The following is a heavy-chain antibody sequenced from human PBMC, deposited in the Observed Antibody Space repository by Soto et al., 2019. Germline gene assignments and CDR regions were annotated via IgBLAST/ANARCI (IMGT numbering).Heavy chain of an antibody. CDR1: GFSVISYI. CDR2: ISSDENYR. V-gene: IGHV3-21*01. J-gene: IGHJ6*02. D-gene: IGHD3-16*01. CDR3: VRSGPRRIAPPPPRGSMDV. Sequence: PXGCLTLSFAASGFSVISYIMNWVRQAPGKGLEWVSSISSDENYRYYADSVKGRFTIASDNAKNSLFLQMSSLRAEDAAVYYCVRSGPRRIAPPPPRGSMDVCGQGTTVTVSS.